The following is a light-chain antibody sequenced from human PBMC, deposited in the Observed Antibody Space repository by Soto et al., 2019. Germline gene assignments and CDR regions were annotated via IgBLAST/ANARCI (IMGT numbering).Light chain of an antibody. CDR1: SSDVGGYNY. CDR2: EVS. J-gene: IGLJ2*01. V-gene: IGLV2-14*01. CDR3: SSYTSSSTRGV. Sequence: QSALTQPASVSGSPGQSITISCTGTSSDVGGYNYVSWYQQHPGKAPKLMIYEVSNRPSGVSNRFSGSKSSNTASLTISGLQAEDEADYYCSSYTSSSTRGVFGGGTKLTVL.